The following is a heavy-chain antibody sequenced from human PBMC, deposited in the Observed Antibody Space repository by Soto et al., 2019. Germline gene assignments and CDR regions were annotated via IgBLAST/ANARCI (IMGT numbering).Heavy chain of an antibody. J-gene: IGHJ3*01. CDR2: VYWDDDK. Sequence: QITLKESGPTLVKPTQTLTLTCTFSGFPLSADGVGVGWIRQPPGTALEWLALVYWDDDKRYKPSLKSRLTIREDTANNQLVLTMTNMYPGDTAIYYCANAYGGPSWRNDAFYVLGKRWVVTVSS. CDR1: GFPLSADGVG. CDR3: ANAYGGPSWRNDAFYV. V-gene: IGHV2-5*02. D-gene: IGHD2-2*01.